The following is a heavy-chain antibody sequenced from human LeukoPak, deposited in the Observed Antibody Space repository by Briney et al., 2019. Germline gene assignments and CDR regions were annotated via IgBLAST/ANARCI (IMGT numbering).Heavy chain of an antibody. CDR1: GYNFPSYG. CDR2: IRPHTGET. D-gene: IGHD2-2*01. CDR3: ARDRGGKGSAIFY. V-gene: IGHV1-18*01. Sequence: VASVKVSCKASGYNFPSYGINWVRQALGQGLEWMGWIRPHTGETNSAQRFQDRVTMTTDTSTTTAYMELRSLRFDDTAVYYCARDRGGKGSAIFYWGQGSLVTVSS. J-gene: IGHJ4*02.